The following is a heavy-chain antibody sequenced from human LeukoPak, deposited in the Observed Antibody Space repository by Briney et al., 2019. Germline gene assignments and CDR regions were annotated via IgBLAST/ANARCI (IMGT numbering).Heavy chain of an antibody. CDR2: ISAYNGNT. CDR3: ARGTKYSSSWYGFDY. V-gene: IGHV1-18*01. J-gene: IGHJ4*02. D-gene: IGHD6-13*01. CDR1: GYTFTSYG. Sequence: ASVKVSCKASGYTFTSYGISWVRQAPGRGLEWMGWISAYNGNTNYAQKLQGRVTMTTDTSTSTAYMELRSLRSDDTAVYYCARGTKYSSSWYGFDYWGQGTLVTVSS.